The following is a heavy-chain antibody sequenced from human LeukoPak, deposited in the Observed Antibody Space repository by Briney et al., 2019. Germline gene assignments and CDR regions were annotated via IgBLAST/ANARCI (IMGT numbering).Heavy chain of an antibody. V-gene: IGHV1-2*02. J-gene: IGHJ5*02. D-gene: IGHD3-22*01. Sequence: GASVKVSCKASGYTFTSYGISWVRQAPGQGLEWMGWINPNSGGTNYAQKFQGRVTMTRDTSISTAYMELSRLRSDDTAVYYCARARRITMIVVANNWFDPWGQGTLVTVSS. CDR2: INPNSGGT. CDR1: GYTFTSYG. CDR3: ARARRITMIVVANNWFDP.